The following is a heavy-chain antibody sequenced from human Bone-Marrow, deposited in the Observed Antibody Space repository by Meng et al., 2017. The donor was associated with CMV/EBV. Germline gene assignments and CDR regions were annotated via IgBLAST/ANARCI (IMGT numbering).Heavy chain of an antibody. CDR2: ISYDGSNK. V-gene: IGHV3-30*14. CDR1: GFTFSSYA. J-gene: IGHJ6*02. Sequence: GESLKIPCAASGFTFSSYAMHWVRQAPGKGLEWVAIISYDGSNKYYADSVKGRFTISRDNSKNTLYLQMNSLRAEDTAVYYCARADYYDSSVYWGGRNYYGMDVWGQGTTVTVSS. CDR3: ARADYYDSSVYWGGRNYYGMDV. D-gene: IGHD3-22*01.